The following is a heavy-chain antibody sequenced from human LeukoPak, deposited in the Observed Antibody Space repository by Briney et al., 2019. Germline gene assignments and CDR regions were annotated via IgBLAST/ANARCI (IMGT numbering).Heavy chain of an antibody. CDR1: GFGVTNNY. Sequence: GGSLRLSSAVSGFGVTNNYMSWVRQAPGKGLEWVSVFYVGGATYYADSVRGRFTISRDNSENTLYLQMKSLRAEDTAVYYCARGDGYNFFDYWGQGTLVTVSS. CDR3: ARGDGYNFFDY. J-gene: IGHJ4*02. D-gene: IGHD5-24*01. CDR2: FYVGGAT. V-gene: IGHV3-53*01.